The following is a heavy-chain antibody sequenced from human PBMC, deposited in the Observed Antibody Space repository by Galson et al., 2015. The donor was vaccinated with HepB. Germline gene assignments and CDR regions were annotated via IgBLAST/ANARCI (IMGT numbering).Heavy chain of an antibody. J-gene: IGHJ6*04. D-gene: IGHD6-19*01. V-gene: IGHV3-23*01. CDR1: GFSFSSYA. CDR3: APRGIPVE. CDR2: IGGSGV. Sequence: SLRLSCAASGFSFSSYAMAWVRQAPGKGLEWVSVIGGSGVHYTDSVKGRFTISRDDSKNTLYPQMDSLRADDTAVYHCAPRGIPVEWGKGTTVTVSS.